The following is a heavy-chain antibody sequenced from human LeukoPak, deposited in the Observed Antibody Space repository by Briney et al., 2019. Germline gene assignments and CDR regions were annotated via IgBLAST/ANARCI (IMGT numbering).Heavy chain of an antibody. CDR3: ARHTKQQLVSWFDP. D-gene: IGHD6-13*01. Sequence: KPGGSLRLSCAASRFTFSTYTMNWVRQAPGKGLEWVSSISGSSNYIYYADSVKGRFTISRDNAKNSLYLEMNSLRAEDTAVYYCARHTKQQLVSWFDPWGQGTLVTVSS. V-gene: IGHV3-21*01. CDR1: RFTFSTYT. CDR2: ISGSSNYI. J-gene: IGHJ5*02.